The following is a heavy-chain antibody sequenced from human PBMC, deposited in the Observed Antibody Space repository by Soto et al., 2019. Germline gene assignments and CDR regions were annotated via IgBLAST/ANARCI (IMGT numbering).Heavy chain of an antibody. CDR3: ARRYNSGSGTFIRWFDY. V-gene: IGHV2-5*02. CDR2: IYWDDDT. D-gene: IGHD3-10*01. J-gene: IGHJ5*01. CDR1: GFSLSASGVG. Sequence: SGPTLVNPTQTLTLTCTFSGFSLSASGVGVGWIRQPPGKALEWLALIYWDDDTRYSPSLNSRLTITKDTSKNQVVLTMSNMDPVDTATYYCARRYNSGSGTFIRWFDYWGQGALVTVSS.